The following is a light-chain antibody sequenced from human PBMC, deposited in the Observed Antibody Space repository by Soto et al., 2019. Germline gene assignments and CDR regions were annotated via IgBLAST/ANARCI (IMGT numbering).Light chain of an antibody. CDR1: QSIGSW. Sequence: DIQMTQSPSTLSVSVGDRVTITCRASQSIGSWLAWYQQKPGKAPNLLIYKASSLEGGVPSRFSGSGSGTEFTLTISSLQPDDFATYYCQQYDDYYTFGQGTKLEIK. V-gene: IGKV1-5*03. CDR2: KAS. J-gene: IGKJ2*01. CDR3: QQYDDYYT.